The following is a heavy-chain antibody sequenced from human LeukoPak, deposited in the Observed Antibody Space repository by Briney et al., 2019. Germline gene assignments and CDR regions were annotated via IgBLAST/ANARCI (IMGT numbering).Heavy chain of an antibody. V-gene: IGHV4-39*01. CDR3: ARQKLLWFGESYNWFDP. D-gene: IGHD3-10*01. Sequence: MTSESLSLTCTVSGGSISSSSYYWGWIRQPPGKGLEWIGSIYYSGSTYYNPSLKSRVTISVDTSKNQFSLKLSSVTAADTAVYYCARQKLLWFGESYNWFDPWGQGTLVTVSS. CDR2: IYYSGST. CDR1: GGSISSSSYY. J-gene: IGHJ5*02.